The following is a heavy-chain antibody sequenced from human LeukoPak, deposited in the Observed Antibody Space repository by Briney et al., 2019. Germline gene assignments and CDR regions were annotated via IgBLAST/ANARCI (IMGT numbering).Heavy chain of an antibody. J-gene: IGHJ4*02. CDR3: AREDYGFYYFDY. V-gene: IGHV1-2*02. D-gene: IGHD4-17*01. CDR2: INPNSGGT. CDR1: GYTFTGYY. Sequence: ASVKVSCKASGYTFTGYYMHWVRQAPGQGLEGMGWINPNSGGTNYAQKFQGRVTMTRDTSISTAYMELSRLRSDDTAVYYCAREDYGFYYFDYWGQRTLVTVSS.